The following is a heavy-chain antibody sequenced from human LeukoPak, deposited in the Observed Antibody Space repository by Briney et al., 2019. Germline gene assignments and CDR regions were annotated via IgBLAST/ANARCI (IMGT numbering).Heavy chain of an antibody. Sequence: SETLSPTCTVSGGSTTSYYWSWVRQPDGKGLEWIGRIYTSGSTNYNPSLKSRVTMSVDTSKNQFSLKMSSVTATDTAVYYCARTGGSGTYYDGSFDYWGQGTLVTVSS. CDR1: GGSTTSYY. D-gene: IGHD1-26*01. CDR2: IYTSGST. V-gene: IGHV4-4*07. CDR3: ARTGGSGTYYDGSFDY. J-gene: IGHJ4*02.